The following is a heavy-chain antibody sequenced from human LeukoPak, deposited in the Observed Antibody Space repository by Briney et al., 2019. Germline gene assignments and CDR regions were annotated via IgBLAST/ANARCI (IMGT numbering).Heavy chain of an antibody. Sequence: SETLSLTCAVYGGSFSGYYWSWIRQPPGNGLEWIGEINHSGSTNYNPSLKSRVTISVDTSKNQCYLKLSSVTAADTAVYYCARGNGWFGEFKYYFDYWGQGTLVTVSS. V-gene: IGHV4-34*01. CDR1: GGSFSGYY. CDR3: ARGNGWFGEFKYYFDY. D-gene: IGHD3-10*01. CDR2: INHSGST. J-gene: IGHJ4*02.